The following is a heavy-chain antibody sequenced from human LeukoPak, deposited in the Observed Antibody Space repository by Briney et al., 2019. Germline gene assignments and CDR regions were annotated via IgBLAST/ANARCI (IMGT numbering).Heavy chain of an antibody. CDR2: IYSGGST. CDR3: TLVPPNP. Sequence: GGSLRLSCAASGFTVSSNYMSWVRQAPGKGLEWVSVIYSGGSTYYADSVKGRFTISRDNSKNTLYLQMNNLRAEDTAVYYCTLVPPNPWGQGTLVTVSS. CDR1: GFTVSSNY. D-gene: IGHD2-2*01. V-gene: IGHV3-66*01. J-gene: IGHJ5*02.